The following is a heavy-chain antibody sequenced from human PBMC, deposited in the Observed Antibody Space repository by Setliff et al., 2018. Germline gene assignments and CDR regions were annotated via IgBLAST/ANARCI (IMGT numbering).Heavy chain of an antibody. CDR3: ATEKFPGDWGDY. J-gene: IGHJ4*02. CDR1: GGTFSSYA. CDR2: IIPILGTA. D-gene: IGHD2-21*01. Sequence: GASVKVSCKASGGTFSSYAISWVRQAPGQGLEWMGGIIPILGTANYAQKFQGRVTITTDESTSTAYMELSSLRSDDTAVYYCATEKFPGDWGDYWGQGTLVTVSS. V-gene: IGHV1-69*05.